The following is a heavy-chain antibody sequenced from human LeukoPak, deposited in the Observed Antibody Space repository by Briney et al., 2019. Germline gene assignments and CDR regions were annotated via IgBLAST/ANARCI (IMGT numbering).Heavy chain of an antibody. CDR1: GFTFTSYS. V-gene: IGHV3-15*07. CDR3: TTDGARGSWFDP. J-gene: IGHJ5*02. Sequence: PGGSLRLSCAASGFTFTSYSMNWVRQAPGKGPEWVGRIKSKSDGGTTDYAAPVKGRFTISRDDSKNTLYVQMNSLKTEDTAVYYCTTDGARGSWFDPWGQGTLVTVSS. D-gene: IGHD3-16*01. CDR2: IKSKSDGGTT.